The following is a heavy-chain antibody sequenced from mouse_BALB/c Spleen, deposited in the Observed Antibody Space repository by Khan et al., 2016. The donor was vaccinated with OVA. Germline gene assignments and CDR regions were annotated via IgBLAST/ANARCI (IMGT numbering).Heavy chain of an antibody. CDR1: GYSFTDYY. CDR3: TRLGTNYSFDY. D-gene: IGHD2-1*01. Sequence: VQLQQSGPELDKPGASVKISCKASGYSFTDYYMNWVKQSNGKSLEWIGNIDPYYGDAHYNQKFKGKATLTVDRSSSTAYMQLKSLTSEDSAVYYCTRLGTNYSFDYWGQGTTLTVSS. J-gene: IGHJ2*01. V-gene: IGHV1-39*01. CDR2: IDPYYGDA.